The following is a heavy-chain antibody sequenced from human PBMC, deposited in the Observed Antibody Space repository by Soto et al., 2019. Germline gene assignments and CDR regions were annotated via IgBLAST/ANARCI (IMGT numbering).Heavy chain of an antibody. CDR1: VGSISSSNW. Sequence: SETLSLTCAVSVGSISSSNWWSWVRQPPGKGLEWIGEIYHSGSTNYNPSLKSRVTISVDKSKNQFSLKLSSVTAADTAVYYCARVYWYYDFWSGYSSPYGMDVWGQGTTVTVSS. V-gene: IGHV4-4*02. J-gene: IGHJ6*02. CDR2: IYHSGST. CDR3: ARVYWYYDFWSGYSSPYGMDV. D-gene: IGHD3-3*01.